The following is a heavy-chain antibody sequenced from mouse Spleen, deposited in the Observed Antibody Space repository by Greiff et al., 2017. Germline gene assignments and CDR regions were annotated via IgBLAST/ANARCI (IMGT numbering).Heavy chain of an antibody. J-gene: IGHJ4*01. V-gene: IGHV14-1*01. Sequence: EVKLMESGAELVRPGASVKLSCTASGFNIKDYYMHWVKQRPEQGLEWMGRIDPEDGDTEYAQKFQGKATMTADTSSNTAYLQLSSLTSEDTAVYYCTTRGLLGTGAMDYWGQGTSVTVSS. CDR2: IDPEDGDT. D-gene: IGHD2-14*01. CDR1: GFNIKDYY. CDR3: TTRGLLGTGAMDY.